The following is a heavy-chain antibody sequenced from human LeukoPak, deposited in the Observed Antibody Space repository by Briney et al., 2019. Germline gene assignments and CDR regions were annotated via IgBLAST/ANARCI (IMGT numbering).Heavy chain of an antibody. CDR1: GGSFSGYY. J-gene: IGHJ5*02. V-gene: IGHV4-34*01. CDR2: INHSGST. CDR3: AREHIVVVPAAISIWFDP. D-gene: IGHD2-2*01. Sequence: SETLSLTCAVYGGSFSGYYWSWIRQPPGKGLEWIGEINHSGSTNYSPSLKSRVTISVDTSKNQFSLKLSSVTAADTAVYYCAREHIVVVPAAISIWFDPWGQGTLVTVSS.